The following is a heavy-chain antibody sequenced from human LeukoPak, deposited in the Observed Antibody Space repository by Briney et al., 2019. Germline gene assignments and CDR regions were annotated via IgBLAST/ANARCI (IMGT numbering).Heavy chain of an antibody. Sequence: KPSETLSLTCTVSGGSISSYYWSWIRQPPGKGLEWIGYIYYSGSTNYNPSLKSRVTISVDTSKNQFSLKLSSVTAADTAVYYCARTSSSSSVFDCWGQGTLVTVSS. V-gene: IGHV4-59*01. J-gene: IGHJ4*02. CDR1: GGSISSYY. D-gene: IGHD6-6*01. CDR3: ARTSSSSSVFDC. CDR2: IYYSGST.